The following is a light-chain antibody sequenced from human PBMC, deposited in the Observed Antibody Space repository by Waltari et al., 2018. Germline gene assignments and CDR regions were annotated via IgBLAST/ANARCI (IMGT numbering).Light chain of an antibody. V-gene: IGLV2-14*03. Sequence: QSALTQPASVSGSPGQSITISCTGTSSDVGGYNYVSWYQQYPGKAPKLMIYDVNKRPSGVSNRFSGSKSGNKASLTISGLQAEDEADYYCSSYTSSSTLVFGGGTKLTVL. CDR3: SSYTSSSTLV. CDR1: SSDVGGYNY. J-gene: IGLJ3*02. CDR2: DVN.